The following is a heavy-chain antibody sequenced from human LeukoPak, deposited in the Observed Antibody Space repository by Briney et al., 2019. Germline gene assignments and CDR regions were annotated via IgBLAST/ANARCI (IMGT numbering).Heavy chain of an antibody. D-gene: IGHD6-13*01. J-gene: IGHJ4*01. V-gene: IGHV3-49*03. Sequence: GGSLRLSCLASEYNFGYYGMSWFRQAPGKGLEWVGFIRSNAYGGTAEYAASVKGRFTISRDDSKSTGYLQMHSLKTEDTAIYYCTRAVIAAAGLFFDYWGQGTLVTVSS. CDR3: TRAVIAAAGLFFDY. CDR2: IRSNAYGGTA. CDR1: EYNFGYYG.